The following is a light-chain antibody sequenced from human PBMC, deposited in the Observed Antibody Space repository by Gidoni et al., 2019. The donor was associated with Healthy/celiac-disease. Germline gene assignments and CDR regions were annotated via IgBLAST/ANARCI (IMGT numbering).Light chain of an antibody. J-gene: IGLJ1*01. Sequence: QPVLTQPPSASWTPGQRVTISCSGSSSNIGSNTVNWYQQLPGTAPKLLIYSNNQRPSGVPDRFSGSKSGTSASLAISGLQSEDEADYYCAAWDDSLNGFYVFGTGTKVTVL. V-gene: IGLV1-44*01. CDR3: AAWDDSLNGFYV. CDR1: SSNIGSNT. CDR2: SNN.